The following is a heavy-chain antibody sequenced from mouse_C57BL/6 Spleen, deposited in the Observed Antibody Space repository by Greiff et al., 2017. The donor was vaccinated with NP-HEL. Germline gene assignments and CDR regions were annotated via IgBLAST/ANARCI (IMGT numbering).Heavy chain of an antibody. D-gene: IGHD2-3*01. CDR1: GYTFTSYW. J-gene: IGHJ1*03. Sequence: VQLQQPGAELVMPGASVKLSCKASGYTFTSYWMHWVKQRPGQGLEWIGEIDPSDSYTTYNQKVKGKSTLTVDKSSSTAYMQLSSLTSEDSAVYYCARYGYYPSYWYFDVWGTGTTVTVSS. CDR3: ARYGYYPSYWYFDV. V-gene: IGHV1-69*01. CDR2: IDPSDSYT.